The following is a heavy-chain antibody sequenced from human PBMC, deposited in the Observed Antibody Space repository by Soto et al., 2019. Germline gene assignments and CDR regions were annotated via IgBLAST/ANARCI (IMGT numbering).Heavy chain of an antibody. CDR1: GGTFSSYT. J-gene: IGHJ4*02. D-gene: IGHD2-2*02. CDR3: AMEYCSSTSCYRDY. V-gene: IGHV1-69*02. CDR2: IIPILGIA. Sequence: QVQLVQSGAEVKKPGSSVKVSCKASGGTFSSYTISWVRQAPGQGLEWMGRIIPILGIANYEQKFQGRVTITAEKSTITTYMELSSLRSEDTAVYYCAMEYCSSTSCYRDYWGQGTLVTVSS.